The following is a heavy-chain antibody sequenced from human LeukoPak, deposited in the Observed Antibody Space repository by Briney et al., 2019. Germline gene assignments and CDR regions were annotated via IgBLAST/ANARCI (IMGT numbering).Heavy chain of an antibody. J-gene: IGHJ4*02. CDR1: GYTFTSYD. CDR3: ARVVAVAGTDFDY. V-gene: IGHV1-8*01. Sequence: ASVKVSCKASGYTFTSYDINWVRQATGRGLEWMGWMSPNSGNTGYAQKFQGRVTMTRNTSISTAYMELSSLRSEDTAVYYCARVVAVAGTDFDYWGQGTLVTVSS. CDR2: MSPNSGNT. D-gene: IGHD6-19*01.